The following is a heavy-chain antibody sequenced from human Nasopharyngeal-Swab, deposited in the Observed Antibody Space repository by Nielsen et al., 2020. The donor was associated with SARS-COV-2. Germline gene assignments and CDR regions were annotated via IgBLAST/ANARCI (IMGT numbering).Heavy chain of an antibody. V-gene: IGHV4-59*13. CDR2: VDSSGST. CDR1: GGSISSYY. CDR3: GRGACSITTCYENVDV. J-gene: IGHJ6*02. D-gene: IGHD2-2*01. Sequence: SETLSLTCTVSGGSISSYYWSWIRQPPGKGLEWIGCVDSSGSTNYNPSLKSRVTISVDTSKNQFSLNLSSVTAADTAVYYCGRGACSITTCYENVDVWGQGTTVTVSS.